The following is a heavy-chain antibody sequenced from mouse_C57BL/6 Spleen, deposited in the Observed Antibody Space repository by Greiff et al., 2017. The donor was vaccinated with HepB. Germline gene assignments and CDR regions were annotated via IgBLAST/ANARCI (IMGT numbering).Heavy chain of an antibody. Sequence: VQLQQPGAELVKPGASVKLSCKASGYTFTSYWMHWVKQRPGQGLEWIGMIHPNSGSTNYNEKFKSKATLTVDKSSSTAYMQLSSLTSEDSAVYYCARAHRASTVDYFDYWGQGTTLTVSS. CDR2: IHPNSGST. D-gene: IGHD1-1*01. CDR3: ARAHRASTVDYFDY. CDR1: GYTFTSYW. J-gene: IGHJ2*01. V-gene: IGHV1-64*01.